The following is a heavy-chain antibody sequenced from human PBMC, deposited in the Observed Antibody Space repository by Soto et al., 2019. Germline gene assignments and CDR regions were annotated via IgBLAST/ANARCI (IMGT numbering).Heavy chain of an antibody. D-gene: IGHD6-13*01. CDR3: ARFWGPVTAAVDDY. CDR1: GFTFSNFG. J-gene: IGHJ4*02. CDR2: ISYDGNIK. V-gene: IGHV3-30*03. Sequence: QVQLVESGGGVVQAGRSLRLSCAASGFTFSNFGMQWVRQAPGKGLEWVASISYDGNIKYSAASVKGRFTISRDNSKITLYLHMNSLRSEDTAVYYCARFWGPVTAAVDDYWGQGTLVTVSS.